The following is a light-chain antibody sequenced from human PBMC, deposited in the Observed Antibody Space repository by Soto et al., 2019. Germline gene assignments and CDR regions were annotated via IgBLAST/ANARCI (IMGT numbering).Light chain of an antibody. CDR1: SSDVGGYNY. Sequence: QSALTQPASVSGSPGQSVTISCTGTSSDVGGYNYVSWYQQQSGKAPKLMIHEVSKRPSGVSSRFSGSKSGNTASLTISGLQAEDEADYYCSSYASSRAYVFGIGTKLTVL. V-gene: IGLV2-14*01. CDR3: SSYASSRAYV. CDR2: EVS. J-gene: IGLJ1*01.